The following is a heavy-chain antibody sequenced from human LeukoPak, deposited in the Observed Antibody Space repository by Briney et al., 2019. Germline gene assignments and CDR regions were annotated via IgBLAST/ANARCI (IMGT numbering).Heavy chain of an antibody. CDR3: ARGLIPRITMVRGARNYYMDV. D-gene: IGHD3-10*01. CDR2: MNPNSGNT. CDR1: GYTFTSYD. V-gene: IGHV1-8*03. Sequence: ASVKVSCKASGYTFTSYDINWVRQATGQGLEWMGWMNPNSGNTGYAQKFQGRVTITRNTSISTAYMELSSLRSEDTAVYDCARGLIPRITMVRGARNYYMDVWGKGTTVTVSS. J-gene: IGHJ6*03.